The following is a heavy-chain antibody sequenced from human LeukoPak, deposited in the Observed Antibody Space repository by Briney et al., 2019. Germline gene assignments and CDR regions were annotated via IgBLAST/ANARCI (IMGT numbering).Heavy chain of an antibody. CDR1: GGSFSGYY. D-gene: IGHD6-19*01. V-gene: IGHV4-34*01. J-gene: IGHJ1*01. CDR3: ASPGSIAVAGFQH. Sequence: SETLSLTCAVYGGSFSGYYWSWIRQPPGKGLEWIGEINHSGSTNYNPSLKSRVTISVDTSKNQFSLKLSSVTAADTAVYYCASPGSIAVAGFQHWGQGTLVTVSS. CDR2: INHSGST.